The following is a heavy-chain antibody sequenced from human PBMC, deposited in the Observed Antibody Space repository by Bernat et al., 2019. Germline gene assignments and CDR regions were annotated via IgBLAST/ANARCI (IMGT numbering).Heavy chain of an antibody. D-gene: IGHD4-23*01. CDR1: GFSLTTSGVA. CDR2: IYWDDDK. CDR3: ASETADYGGSGFDD. J-gene: IGHJ4*02. V-gene: IGHV2-5*02. Sequence: QITLKESGPTLVKPTQTLTLTFTFSGFSLTTSGVAVGLIRQPPEKSLGWLALIYWDDDKRYSQSLKSRLTITKDTSKNQVILTMTNMDPVDTATYYCASETADYGGSGFDDWGQGTLVTVSS.